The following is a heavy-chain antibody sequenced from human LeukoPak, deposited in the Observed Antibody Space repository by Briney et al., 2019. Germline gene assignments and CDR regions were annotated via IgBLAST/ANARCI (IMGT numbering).Heavy chain of an antibody. CDR3: ARGVVVAGIWFDP. D-gene: IGHD2-15*01. CDR1: GFTVSSNY. CDR2: IYSGGST. V-gene: IGHV3-66*01. Sequence: PGGSLRLSCAASGFTVSSNYMSWVRQAPGKGLEWVSVIYSGGSTYYADSVKGRFTISRDNSKNTLYLQMNSLRAEDTAVYYCARGVVVAGIWFDPWGQGTLVTVSS. J-gene: IGHJ5*02.